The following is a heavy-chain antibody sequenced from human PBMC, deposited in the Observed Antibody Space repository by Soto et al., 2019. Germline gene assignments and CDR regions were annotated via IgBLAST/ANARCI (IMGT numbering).Heavy chain of an antibody. V-gene: IGHV1-69*13. CDR1: GGTFSSYA. D-gene: IGHD3-22*01. CDR2: IIPIFGTA. CDR3: ARSMIPPIRAFDI. J-gene: IGHJ3*02. Sequence: SVKVSCKASGGTFSSYAISWVRQAPGQGLEWMGGIIPIFGTANYAQKFQGRVTITADESTSTAYMELSSLRSEDTAVYYCARSMIPPIRAFDIWGQGTMVTVSS.